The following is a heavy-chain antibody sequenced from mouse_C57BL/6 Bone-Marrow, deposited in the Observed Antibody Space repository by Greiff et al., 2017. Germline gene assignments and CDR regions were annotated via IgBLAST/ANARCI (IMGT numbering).Heavy chain of an antibody. D-gene: IGHD1-1*01. CDR1: GYTFTDYN. CDR3: ARVDYYYGSSPYYYAMDY. V-gene: IGHV1-18*01. J-gene: IGHJ4*01. Sequence: VQLQQSGPELVKPGASVKIPCKASGYTFTDYNMDWVKQSHGKSLEWIGDINPNNGGTIYNQKFKGKATLTVDKSSSTAYMELRGLTSEDTAVYYCARVDYYYGSSPYYYAMDYWGQGTSVTVSS. CDR2: INPNNGGT.